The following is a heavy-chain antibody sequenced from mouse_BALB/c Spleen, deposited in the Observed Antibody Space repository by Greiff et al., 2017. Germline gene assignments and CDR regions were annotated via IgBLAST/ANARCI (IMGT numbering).Heavy chain of an antibody. CDR2: IWTGGGT. Sequence: QVQLQQSGPGLVAPSQSLSITCTVSGFSLTSYDISWIRQPPGKGLEWLGVIWTGGGTNYNSAFMSRLSISKDNSKSQVFLKMNSLQTDDTAIYYCVRSGPYYYGSSYHFDYWGQGTTLTVSS. CDR3: VRSGPYYYGSSYHFDY. J-gene: IGHJ2*01. D-gene: IGHD1-1*01. V-gene: IGHV2-9-2*01. CDR1: GFSLTSYD.